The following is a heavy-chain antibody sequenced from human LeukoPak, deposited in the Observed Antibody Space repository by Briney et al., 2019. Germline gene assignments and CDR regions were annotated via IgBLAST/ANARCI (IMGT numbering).Heavy chain of an antibody. CDR1: GYTFTSYG. J-gene: IGHJ4*02. Sequence: GASVKVSCKASGYTFTSYGISWVRQAPGQGLEWMGWISAYNGNTNYAQKLQGRVTMTTDTSTSTAYMELMSLGPDDTAVYYCARDQSPGLFDYWGQGTLVTVSS. CDR2: ISAYNGNT. V-gene: IGHV1-18*01. CDR3: ARDQSPGLFDY.